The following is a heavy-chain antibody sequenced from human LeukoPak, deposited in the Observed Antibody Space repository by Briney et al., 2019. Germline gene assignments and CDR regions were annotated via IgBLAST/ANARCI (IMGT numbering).Heavy chain of an antibody. CDR2: MNPNSGNT. D-gene: IGHD2-2*02. J-gene: IGHJ5*02. V-gene: IGHV1-8*02. CDR1: GGTFSSYA. Sequence: ASVKVSCKASGGTFSSYAISWVRQAPGQGLEWMGWMNPNSGNTGYAQKFQGRVTMTRNTSISTAYMELSSLRSEDTAVYYCARPYCSSTSCYIGWFDPWGQGTLVTVSS. CDR3: ARPYCSSTSCYIGWFDP.